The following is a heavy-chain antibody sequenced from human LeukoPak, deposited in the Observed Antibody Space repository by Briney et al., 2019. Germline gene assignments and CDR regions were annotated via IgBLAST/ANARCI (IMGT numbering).Heavy chain of an antibody. J-gene: IGHJ4*02. Sequence: GGSLRLSCAAPGFTFSSYAMHWVRQAPGKGLEWVAVISYDGSNKYYADSVKGRFTISRDNSKNTLYLQMNSLRAEDTAVYYCAREEGYYYWGQGTLVTVSS. CDR3: AREEGYYY. CDR2: ISYDGSNK. CDR1: GFTFSSYA. D-gene: IGHD3-22*01. V-gene: IGHV3-30-3*01.